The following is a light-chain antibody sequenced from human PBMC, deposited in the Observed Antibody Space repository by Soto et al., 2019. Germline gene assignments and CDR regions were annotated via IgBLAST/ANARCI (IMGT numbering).Light chain of an antibody. CDR2: GAS. V-gene: IGKV3-15*01. Sequence: EIVMTQSPATLSVSPGERATLSCRASQSVSSNLAWYQQKPGQVPRLLISGASTRATGIPARFSGSGSGTEFTLTISSLQSEDFAVYYCQQYNNWPLTFCGGTKVEIK. CDR3: QQYNNWPLT. CDR1: QSVSSN. J-gene: IGKJ4*01.